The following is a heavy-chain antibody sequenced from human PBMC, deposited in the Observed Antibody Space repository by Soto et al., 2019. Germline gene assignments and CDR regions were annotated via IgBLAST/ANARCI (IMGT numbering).Heavy chain of an antibody. CDR2: ISDNSSVI. V-gene: IGHV3-48*02. D-gene: IGHD2-8*01. CDR1: GFTFSSYA. J-gene: IGHJ4*02. CDR3: ARDRDAYCSKGICPGPYFDY. Sequence: WGSLRLSCAASGFTFSSYAMSWVRQAPGKGLEWISYISDNSSVIYYADAVKGRFTISRDNAKNSLYLQMNSLRDEDTAVYYCARDRDAYCSKGICPGPYFDYWGKGNLVTVSA.